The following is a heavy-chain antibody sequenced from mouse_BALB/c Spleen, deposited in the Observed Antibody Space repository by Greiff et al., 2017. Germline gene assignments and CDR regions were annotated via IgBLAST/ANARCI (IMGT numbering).Heavy chain of an antibody. D-gene: IGHD1-2*01. J-gene: IGHJ1*01. CDR3: ARGVLRLPYWYFDV. CDR1: GYSITSGYY. V-gene: IGHV3-6*02. CDR2: ISYDGSN. Sequence: EVKLQESGPGLVKPSQSLSLTCSVTGYSITSGYYWNWIRQFPGNKLEWMGYISYDGSNNYNPSLKNRISITRDTSKNQFFLKLNSVTTEDTATYYCARGVLRLPYWYFDVWGAGTTVTVSS.